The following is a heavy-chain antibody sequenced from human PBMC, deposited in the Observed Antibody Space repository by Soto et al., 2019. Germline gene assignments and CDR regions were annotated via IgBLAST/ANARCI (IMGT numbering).Heavy chain of an antibody. CDR1: GFTFSSSW. D-gene: IGHD5-18*01. Sequence: PGGSLRLSCAASGFTFSSSWMNWVRQAPGKGLEWVAGIKEDGSEKYYVDIVKGRFTISRDNVENSLYLQMNSLRGEDSAVYFCARDRGYSSYDCWGLGTLVTVSS. J-gene: IGHJ4*02. CDR2: IKEDGSEK. CDR3: ARDRGYSSYDC. V-gene: IGHV3-7*01.